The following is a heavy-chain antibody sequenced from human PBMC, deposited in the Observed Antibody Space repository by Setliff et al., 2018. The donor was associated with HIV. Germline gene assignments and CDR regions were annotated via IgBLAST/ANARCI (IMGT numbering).Heavy chain of an antibody. D-gene: IGHD3-10*01. CDR3: ARPRSGGSGSYSWFDP. CDR2: INAGNGNT. J-gene: IGHJ5*02. CDR1: GYTFTTYA. V-gene: IGHV1-3*01. Sequence: ASVKVSCKASGYTFTTYAMHWVRLAPGQRLEWMGWINAGNGNTKYSQRFQGRVIITRDTSANTAYMELSSLRSEDTAVYYCARPRSGGSGSYSWFDPWGQGTLVTVSS.